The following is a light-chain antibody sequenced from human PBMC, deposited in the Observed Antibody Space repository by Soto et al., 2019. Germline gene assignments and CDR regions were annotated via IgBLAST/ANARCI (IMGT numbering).Light chain of an antibody. Sequence: QSVLTQLRSVSGSPGQSVTISCTGTSSDVGGYNYVSWYQQHPGKAPKLMIYDVSKRPSGVPDRFSGSKSGNTASLTISGLQAEDEADYYCCSYGGSYPYVFGTGTKATVL. CDR1: SSDVGGYNY. CDR2: DVS. J-gene: IGLJ1*01. V-gene: IGLV2-11*01. CDR3: CSYGGSYPYV.